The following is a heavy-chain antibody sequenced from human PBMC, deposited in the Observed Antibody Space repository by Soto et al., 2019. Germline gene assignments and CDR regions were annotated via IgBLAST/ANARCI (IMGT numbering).Heavy chain of an antibody. CDR1: GGSISSYY. CDR3: AGSGYDFHYYGTDV. J-gene: IGHJ6*02. Sequence: PSETLSLTCTVSGGSISSYYWSWIRQPPGKGLEWIGYIYYSGSTNYNPSLKSRVTISVDTSKNQFSLKLSSVTAADTAVYYCAGSGYDFHYYGTDVWGQGTTVTVSS. V-gene: IGHV4-59*01. CDR2: IYYSGST. D-gene: IGHD5-12*01.